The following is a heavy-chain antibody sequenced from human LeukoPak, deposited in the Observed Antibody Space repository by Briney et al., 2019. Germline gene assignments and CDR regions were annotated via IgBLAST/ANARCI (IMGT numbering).Heavy chain of an antibody. CDR3: ARDVGPDAFDI. J-gene: IGHJ3*02. Sequence: SETLSLTCTVSGGSISSYYWSWIRQPPGKGLEWIGYIYYSGSTNYNPSLKSRVTISVDTSKNQFSLKLSSVTAADTAVYYCARDVGPDAFDIWGQGTMVTVSS. CDR2: IYYSGST. V-gene: IGHV4-59*01. CDR1: GGSISSYY.